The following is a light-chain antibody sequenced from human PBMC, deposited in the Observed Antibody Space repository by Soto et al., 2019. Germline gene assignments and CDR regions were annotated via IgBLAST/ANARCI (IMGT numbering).Light chain of an antibody. CDR1: QSVSSK. CDR2: SAS. V-gene: IGKV3-15*01. J-gene: IGKJ1*01. Sequence: EIVMTQSPATLSLSPGQRATLSCRASQSVSSKLAWYQQRPGQAPRLLICSASTRATGIPARFSGSGSGTEFTLTISSLQSEDFAVYYCHQYNHWLTWTFSQGTKVDIK. CDR3: HQYNHWLTWT.